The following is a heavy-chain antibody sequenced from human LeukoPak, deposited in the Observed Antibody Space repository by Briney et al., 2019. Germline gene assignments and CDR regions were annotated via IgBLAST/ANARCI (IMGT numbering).Heavy chain of an antibody. J-gene: IGHJ4*02. D-gene: IGHD6-13*01. CDR3: ARGGSSWYSFGF. Sequence: SETLSLTCTVSGGSISSGGYYWSWIRQPPGKGLEWIGYIYHSGSTYYNPSLKSRVTISVDRSKNQFSLKLSSVTAADTAVYYCARGGSSWYSFGFWGQGTLVTVSS. V-gene: IGHV4-30-2*01. CDR2: IYHSGST. CDR1: GGSISSGGYY.